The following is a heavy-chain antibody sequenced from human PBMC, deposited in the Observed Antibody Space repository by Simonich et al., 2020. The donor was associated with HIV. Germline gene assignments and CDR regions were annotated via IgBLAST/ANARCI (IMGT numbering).Heavy chain of an antibody. CDR3: TRGPSHGAFDI. CDR1: GYTFIDYY. CDR2: NNPNRGDT. J-gene: IGHJ3*02. V-gene: IGHV1-2*02. Sequence: QVQLVQSGAEVKKPGASVKVSCKASGYTFIDYYINWGRQAPGQGPEWMGWNNPNRGDTRNAQKFQGRVTMTRDTSISTTYMELSSLRSDDTAVYFCTRGPSHGAFDIWGQGTMVTVSS.